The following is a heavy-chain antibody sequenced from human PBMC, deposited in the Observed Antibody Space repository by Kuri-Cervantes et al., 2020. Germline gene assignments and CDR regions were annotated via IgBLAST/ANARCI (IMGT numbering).Heavy chain of an antibody. CDR1: AFTFSKYA. CDR2: ISYDGSNK. J-gene: IGHJ4*02. D-gene: IGHD3-10*01. Sequence: GESLKISCAASAFTFSKYAMHWVRRTPGKGLEWVAVISYDGSNKYYADSVKGRFTISRDNSKNTLYLQMNSLRAEDTAVYYCAKSPALWFGEFIWGQGTLVTVSS. V-gene: IGHV3-30*18. CDR3: AKSPALWFGEFI.